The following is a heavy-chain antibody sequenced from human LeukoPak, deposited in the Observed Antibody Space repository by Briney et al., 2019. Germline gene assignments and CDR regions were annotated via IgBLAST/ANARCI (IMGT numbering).Heavy chain of an antibody. CDR1: GLTFSTYA. Sequence: GGSLRLSCAASGLTFSTYAMSWVRQAPGKGLEWVSAISDGGGSTYYADSVKGRFTISRDNSKSTLYLQMNSLRAEDTAVYYCAREGNWGTYYGYMDVWGKGTTVTISS. CDR2: ISDGGGST. V-gene: IGHV3-23*01. D-gene: IGHD7-27*01. CDR3: AREGNWGTYYGYMDV. J-gene: IGHJ6*03.